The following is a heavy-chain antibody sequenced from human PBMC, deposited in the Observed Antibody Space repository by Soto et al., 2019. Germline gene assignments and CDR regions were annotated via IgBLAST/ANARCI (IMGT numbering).Heavy chain of an antibody. CDR3: ARGYDSSGYYPNWFDP. D-gene: IGHD3-22*01. V-gene: IGHV1-69*01. CDR1: GGTFRSYA. CDR2: IIPIFGTA. Sequence: QVQLVQSGAEVKKPGSSVQVSCKASGGTFRSYAISWVRQAPGPGLEWMGGIIPIFGTANYAQKFQGRVTITADESTSKAYMELSSLLSEDTAVYYCARGYDSSGYYPNWFDPWGQGTLVTVSS. J-gene: IGHJ5*02.